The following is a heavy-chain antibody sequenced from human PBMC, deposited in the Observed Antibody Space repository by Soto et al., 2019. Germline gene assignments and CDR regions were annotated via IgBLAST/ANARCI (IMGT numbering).Heavy chain of an antibody. CDR1: GGSIRVFY. Sequence: AVGRSLTCSASGGSIRVFYWVWIRQPAGSGLEGNGRIYTSGSTNYNPSIKSRVTMSVDTSKNQFSLKLSSGTAADTAVYYCARDQRGGSWPNYYNNGMDVCRKGTTVTGSS. J-gene: IGHJ6*04. CDR3: ARDQRGGSWPNYYNNGMDV. V-gene: IGHV4-4*07. D-gene: IGHD6-13*01. CDR2: IYTSGST.